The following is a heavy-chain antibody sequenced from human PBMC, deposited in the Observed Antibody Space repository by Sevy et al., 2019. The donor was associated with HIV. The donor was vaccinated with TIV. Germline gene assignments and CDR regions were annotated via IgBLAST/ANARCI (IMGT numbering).Heavy chain of an antibody. D-gene: IGHD3-22*01. J-gene: IGHJ3*02. CDR3: ARSDSSGYYMSGAFDI. Sequence: GGSLRLSCAASGFTFSDYYMSWIRQAPGKGLEWVSYISSSGSTIYYADSVKGRFTISRDNAKNSLYLQMNSLRAEDTAVYYCARSDSSGYYMSGAFDIWGQGTMVTVSS. CDR1: GFTFSDYY. CDR2: ISSSGSTI. V-gene: IGHV3-11*01.